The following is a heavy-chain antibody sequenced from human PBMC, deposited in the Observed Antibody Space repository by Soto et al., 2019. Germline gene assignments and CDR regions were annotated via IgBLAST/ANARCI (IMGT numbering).Heavy chain of an antibody. J-gene: IGHJ6*02. Sequence: ASVKVSCKTSGYTFTSYHISWVRQAPGQGLEWMGWISAYNTNTNYAQKFQGRVFMTTDTSSKTAYLDLRSLRSDDTAVYYCARGGYYDSSGSRDYHYYGMNVWGQGTTVTVSS. CDR3: ARGGYYDSSGSRDYHYYGMNV. V-gene: IGHV1-18*01. CDR2: ISAYNTNT. CDR1: GYTFTSYH. D-gene: IGHD3-22*01.